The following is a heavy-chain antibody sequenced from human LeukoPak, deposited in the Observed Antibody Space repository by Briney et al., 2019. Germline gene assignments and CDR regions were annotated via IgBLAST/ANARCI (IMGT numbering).Heavy chain of an antibody. CDR3: ARGRARWNY. V-gene: IGHV4-34*01. D-gene: IGHD5-24*01. J-gene: IGHJ4*02. CDR1: GGSISTYC. Sequence: PSETLSLTCTVSGGSISTYCWSWIRQPPGKELEWIGEINHSGSTNYNPSLKSRVTISVDTSKNQFSLKLSSVTAADTAVYYCARGRARWNYWGQGTLVTVSS. CDR2: INHSGST.